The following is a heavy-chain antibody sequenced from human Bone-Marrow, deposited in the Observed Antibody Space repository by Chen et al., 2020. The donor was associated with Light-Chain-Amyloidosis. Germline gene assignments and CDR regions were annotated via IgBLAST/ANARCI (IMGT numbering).Heavy chain of an antibody. V-gene: IGHV3-23*01. CDR3: ARGYSSGRAAEFDY. Sequence: EVQLLESGGGLVQPGGSLRLSCAASDFPFRNYAMHWVRQAPGKGLEWLSSISGSGGSTHYADSVKGRFTISRDNPKNTLYLQMNSLRAEDTAVYYCARGYSSGRAAEFDYWGQGTLVTVSS. CDR2: ISGSGGST. CDR1: DFPFRNYA. J-gene: IGHJ4*02. D-gene: IGHD6-19*01.